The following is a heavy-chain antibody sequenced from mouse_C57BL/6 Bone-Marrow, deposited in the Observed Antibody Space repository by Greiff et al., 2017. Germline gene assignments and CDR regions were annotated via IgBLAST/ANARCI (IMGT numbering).Heavy chain of an antibody. CDR2: ISDGGSYT. D-gene: IGHD4-1*01. CDR1: GFTFSSYA. J-gene: IGHJ3*01. CDR3: ARELGPSWFAY. Sequence: EVQLVESGGGLVKPGGSLKLSCAASGFTFSSYAMSWVRQTPEKRLEWVATISDGGSYTYYPDNVKGRFTISRDNAKNNLYLQMSHLKSEDTAMYYCARELGPSWFAYWGQGTLVTVSA. V-gene: IGHV5-4*01.